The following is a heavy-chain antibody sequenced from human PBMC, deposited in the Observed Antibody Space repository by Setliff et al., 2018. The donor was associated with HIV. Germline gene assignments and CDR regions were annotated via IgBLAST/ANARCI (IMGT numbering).Heavy chain of an antibody. Sequence: PSETLSLTCAVSGGSISSNNWWSWVRQPPGKGLEWIGEIYHGGSTKYNSSLKSRVTISVDKSKNQFSLKLSSVTAADTAVYYCARSSTPDSSAYYPDYWGQGTPVTVSS. CDR1: GGSISSNNW. D-gene: IGHD3-22*01. CDR2: IYHGGST. CDR3: ARSSTPDSSAYYPDY. J-gene: IGHJ4*02. V-gene: IGHV4-4*02.